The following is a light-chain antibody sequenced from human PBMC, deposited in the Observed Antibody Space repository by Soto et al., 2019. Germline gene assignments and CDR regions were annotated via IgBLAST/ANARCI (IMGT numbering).Light chain of an antibody. Sequence: ESVLTQSPGTLSLSPGERATLSCRASQSVSSSYLAWYQQKPGQAPRPLIYGASSRATGIPDRFSGSGSGTALTLTISRLEPDDFAVYDCQQYGSSPPMYTCGQGTKLEIK. CDR3: QQYGSSPPMYT. CDR2: GAS. V-gene: IGKV3-20*01. J-gene: IGKJ2*01. CDR1: QSVSSSY.